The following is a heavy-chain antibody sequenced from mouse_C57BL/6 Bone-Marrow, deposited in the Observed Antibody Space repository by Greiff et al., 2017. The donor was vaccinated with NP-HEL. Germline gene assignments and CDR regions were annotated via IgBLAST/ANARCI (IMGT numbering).Heavy chain of an antibody. CDR2: IRNKANGYTT. CDR1: GFTFTDYY. J-gene: IGHJ4*01. Sequence: VQLKESGGGLVQPGGSLSLSCAASGFTFTDYYMSWVRQPPGKALEWLGFIRNKANGYTTEYSASVKGRFTISRDNSQSILYLQMNALRAEDSATYYCARSYYGSAMDYWGQGTSVTVSS. V-gene: IGHV7-3*01. CDR3: ARSYYGSAMDY. D-gene: IGHD1-1*01.